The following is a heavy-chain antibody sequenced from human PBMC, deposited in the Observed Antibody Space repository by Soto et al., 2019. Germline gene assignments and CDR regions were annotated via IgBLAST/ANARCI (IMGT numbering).Heavy chain of an antibody. Sequence: SVKVSCKASGFTFTSSAMQWVRQARGQRLEWIGWIVVGSGNTNYAQKFQERVTITRDMSTSTAYMELSSLRSEDTAVYYCAVQIGTIGDFWSGYYNYWGQGTLVTVSS. D-gene: IGHD3-3*01. CDR3: AVQIGTIGDFWSGYYNY. CDR1: GFTFTSSA. J-gene: IGHJ4*02. V-gene: IGHV1-58*02. CDR2: IVVGSGNT.